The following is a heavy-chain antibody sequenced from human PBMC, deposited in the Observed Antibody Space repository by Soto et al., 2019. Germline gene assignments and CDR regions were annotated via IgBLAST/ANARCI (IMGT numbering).Heavy chain of an antibody. D-gene: IGHD3-16*02. CDR3: AKDQITFGGVIAYFDY. CDR2: ISWNSGSI. V-gene: IGHV3-9*01. Sequence: GGSLRLSCAASGFTFDDYAMHWVRQAPGKGLEWVSGISWNSGSIGYADSVKGRFTISRDNAKNSLYLQMNSLRAEDTALYYCAKDQITFGGVIAYFDYWGQGTLVTVSS. CDR1: GFTFDDYA. J-gene: IGHJ4*02.